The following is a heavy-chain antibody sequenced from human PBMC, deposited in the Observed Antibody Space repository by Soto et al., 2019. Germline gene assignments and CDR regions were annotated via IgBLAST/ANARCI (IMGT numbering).Heavy chain of an antibody. V-gene: IGHV1-69*13. J-gene: IGHJ4*02. CDR3: ARDSVTSYGWARPQFDY. Sequence: GASVKVSCKASGGTFSSYAISWVRQAPGQGLEWMGGIIPIFGTANYAQKFQGRVTITADESTSTAYMELSSLRSEDTAVYYCARDSVTSYGWARPQFDYWGQGTLVTVSS. CDR1: GGTFSSYA. D-gene: IGHD5-18*01. CDR2: IIPIFGTA.